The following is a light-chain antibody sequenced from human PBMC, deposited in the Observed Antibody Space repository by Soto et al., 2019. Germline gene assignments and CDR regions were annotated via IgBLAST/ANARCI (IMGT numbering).Light chain of an antibody. CDR3: SSTAGISIFF. CDR1: SSDVGSYNL. Sequence: QSALTQPASVSGSPGQSITISCTGTSSDVGSYNLVSWYQQHPGKAPKLMIYEVSKRPSGVSNRFSGSKSGNTASLTISGPKAEDEADYSSSSTAGISIFFFGTGTKFP. CDR2: EVS. J-gene: IGLJ1*01. V-gene: IGLV2-23*02.